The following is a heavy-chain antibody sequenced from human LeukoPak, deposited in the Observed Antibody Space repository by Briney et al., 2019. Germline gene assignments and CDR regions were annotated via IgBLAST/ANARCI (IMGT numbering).Heavy chain of an antibody. D-gene: IGHD2-2*01. V-gene: IGHV1-18*04. Sequence: GASVKVSCKASGYTFTGYYMHWVRQAPGQGLEWMGWISAYNGNTNYAQKLQGRVTMTTDPSTSTAYMELSSLRSEDTAVYYCARDKRGCSSTSCYGSFDYWGQGTLVTVSS. CDR1: GYTFTGYY. CDR3: ARDKRGCSSTSCYGSFDY. CDR2: ISAYNGNT. J-gene: IGHJ4*02.